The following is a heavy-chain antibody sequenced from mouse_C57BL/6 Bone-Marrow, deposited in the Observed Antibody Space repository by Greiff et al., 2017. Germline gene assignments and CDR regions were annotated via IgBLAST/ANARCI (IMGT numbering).Heavy chain of an antibody. CDR1: GFNIKDDY. Sequence: EVQLQQSGAELLRPGASVKLSCTASGFNIKDDYMHWVKQRPEQGLEWIGWIDPENGDTEYASKFQGKATITADTSSNTAYLQLSSLTSEDTAVYYCTTPIYYDYDVNYWGQGTLVTVSA. J-gene: IGHJ3*01. CDR2: IDPENGDT. CDR3: TTPIYYDYDVNY. D-gene: IGHD2-4*01. V-gene: IGHV14-4*01.